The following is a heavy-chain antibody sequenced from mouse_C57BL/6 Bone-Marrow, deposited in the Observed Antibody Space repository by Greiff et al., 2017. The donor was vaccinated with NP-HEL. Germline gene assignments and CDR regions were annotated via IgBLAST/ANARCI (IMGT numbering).Heavy chain of an antibody. J-gene: IGHJ1*03. D-gene: IGHD2-14*01. CDR3: ARSGVRAWYFDV. CDR1: GYTFTSYW. Sequence: VQLQQPGAELVRPGSSVKLSCKASGYTFTSYWMHWVKQRPIQGLEWIGNIDPSDSETHYNQKFKDKATLTVDKSSSTAYMQLSSLTSEDSAVYYCARSGVRAWYFDVWGTGTTVTVSS. V-gene: IGHV1-52*01. CDR2: IDPSDSET.